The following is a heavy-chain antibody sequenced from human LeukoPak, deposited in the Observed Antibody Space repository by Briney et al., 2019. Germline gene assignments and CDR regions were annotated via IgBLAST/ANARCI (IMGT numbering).Heavy chain of an antibody. CDR1: GFTVSSNY. D-gene: IGHD6-25*01. J-gene: IGHJ4*02. Sequence: GGSLRLSCAASGFTVSSNYMSWVRQAPGQGLEWVSVIYSGGSTYYADYVKGRFTISRDNSKNTLYLQINSLRAEDTAVYFCARDASNSGDYWGQGTLVTVSS. V-gene: IGHV3-53*01. CDR3: ARDASNSGDY. CDR2: IYSGGST.